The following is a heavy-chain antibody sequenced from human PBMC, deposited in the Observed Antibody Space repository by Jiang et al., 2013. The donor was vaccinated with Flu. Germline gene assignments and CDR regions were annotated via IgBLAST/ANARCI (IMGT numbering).Heavy chain of an antibody. CDR3: AGSGDLDAFDI. J-gene: IGHJ3*02. CDR1: GGSISSYY. CDR2: IYYSGST. V-gene: IGHV4-59*01. Sequence: GSGLVKPSETLSLTCTVSGGSISSYYWSWIRQPPGKGLEWIGYIYYSGSTNYNPSLKSRVTISVDTSKNQFSLKLSSVTAADTAVYYCAGSGDLDAFDIWGQGTMVTVSS. D-gene: IGHD7-27*01.